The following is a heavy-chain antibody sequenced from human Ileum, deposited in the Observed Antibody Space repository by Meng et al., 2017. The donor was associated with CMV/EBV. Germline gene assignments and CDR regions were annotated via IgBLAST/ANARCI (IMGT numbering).Heavy chain of an antibody. V-gene: IGHV3-23*01. CDR2: ITTTGSYS. D-gene: IGHD2-15*01. CDR3: ARPTGSGSLTWFDP. Sequence: GESLKISCSASGFIFSASDMSWVRQAPGKGLEWVSTITTTGSYSYYADSVKGRFTMSRDNSKNTLYLQMHSLRGEDTALYYCARPTGSGSLTWFDPWGHGNRV. CDR1: GFIFSASD. J-gene: IGHJ5*02.